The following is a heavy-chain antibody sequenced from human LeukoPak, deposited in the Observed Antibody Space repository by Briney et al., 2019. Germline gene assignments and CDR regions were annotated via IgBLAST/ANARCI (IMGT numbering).Heavy chain of an antibody. D-gene: IGHD2-15*01. V-gene: IGHV3-11*04. CDR2: ISSSGSTI. J-gene: IGHJ3*02. CDR1: GFTFSDYY. Sequence: GSLRLSCAASGFTFSDYYMSWIRQAPGKGLEWVSYISSSGSTIYYADSVKGRFTISRDNAKNSLYLQMNSLRAEDTAVYYCAREVVAATKGAFDIWGQGTMVTVSS. CDR3: AREVVAATKGAFDI.